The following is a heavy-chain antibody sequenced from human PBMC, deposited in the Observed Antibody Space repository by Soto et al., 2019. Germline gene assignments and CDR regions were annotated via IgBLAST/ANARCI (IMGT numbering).Heavy chain of an antibody. Sequence: QVQLQESGPGLVKPSQTLSLTCTVSGGSISSGGYYWSWIRQHPGKGLEWIGYIYYSGSTYYNPSLKSRVTISVDTSKNQFSLKLSSVTAADTAVYYCARGHQGIFGRLVRVFDYWGQGTLVTVSS. D-gene: IGHD3-3*01. CDR3: ARGHQGIFGRLVRVFDY. V-gene: IGHV4-31*03. CDR2: IYYSGST. CDR1: GGSISSGGYY. J-gene: IGHJ4*02.